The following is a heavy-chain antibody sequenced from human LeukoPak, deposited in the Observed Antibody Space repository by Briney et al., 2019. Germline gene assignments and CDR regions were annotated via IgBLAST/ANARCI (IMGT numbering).Heavy chain of an antibody. CDR2: LPPDELGI. D-gene: IGHD6-6*01. CDR3: VGTIASRGSEY. J-gene: IGHJ4*02. V-gene: IGHV3-74*01. Sequence: PGGSLRLSCAASGFTFSTYNMKWVRQAPGMGLVWVSRLPPDELGIIYADSVKGRFTVSRDNAKNTVYLQMNNLRVDDTAMYYCVGTIASRGSEYWGQGALVTVSS. CDR1: GFTFSTYN.